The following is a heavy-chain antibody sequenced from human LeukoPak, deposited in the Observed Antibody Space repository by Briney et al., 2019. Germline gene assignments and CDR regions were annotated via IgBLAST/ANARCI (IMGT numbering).Heavy chain of an antibody. V-gene: IGHV3-48*03. Sequence: QPGRSLRLSWAASGFTFSSYEMNWVRQAAGKGLEWVSYISSGGSTIYYAGSVKGRFTISRDNAKNSLYLQMNSLSADDTAVYYCARGNYGAYSVVYWWQGTLVVVSS. CDR1: GFTFSSYE. D-gene: IGHD4-17*01. CDR2: ISSGGSTI. J-gene: IGHJ4*02. CDR3: ARGNYGAYSVVY.